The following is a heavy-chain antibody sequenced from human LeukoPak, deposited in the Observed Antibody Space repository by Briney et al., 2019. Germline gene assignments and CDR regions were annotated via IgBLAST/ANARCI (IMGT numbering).Heavy chain of an antibody. V-gene: IGHV4-39*01. J-gene: IGHJ4*02. CDR1: GGSISSNSYY. Sequence: SETLSLTCTVSGGSISSNSYYWGWIRQPPGKGLEWIGSIYYSGGTYYNPSLKSRVTISVDTSKNQFSLKLSSVTAADTAIYYCARRRPRPSIIIDCWGQGTLVTVSS. CDR2: IYYSGGT. CDR3: ARRRPRPSIIIDC. D-gene: IGHD2-21*01.